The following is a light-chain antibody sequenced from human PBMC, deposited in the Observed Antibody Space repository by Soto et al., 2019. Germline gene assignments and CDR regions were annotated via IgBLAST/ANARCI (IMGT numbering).Light chain of an antibody. CDR1: ETVSSSF. J-gene: IGKJ1*01. CDR3: QQCGTSPTT. V-gene: IGKV3-20*01. CDR2: GAS. Sequence: EIVLTQSPGTLSLSPGERATLSCRASETVSSSFLAWCQQKPGQAPRLLIYGASSRATGIPDRFSGSGSGTDFTLTISRLEPEDFAVYYCQQCGTSPTTFGQGTKVEIK.